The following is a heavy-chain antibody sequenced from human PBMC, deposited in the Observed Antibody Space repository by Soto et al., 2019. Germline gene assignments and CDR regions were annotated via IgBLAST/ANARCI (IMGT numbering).Heavy chain of an antibody. V-gene: IGHV1-58*01. CDR3: AALLPIAAAGEHFDY. D-gene: IGHD6-13*01. J-gene: IGHJ4*02. CDR2: IVVGSGNT. CDR1: GFTFTSSA. Sequence: SVKVSCKASGFTFTSSAVQWVRQARGQRLEWIGWIVVGSGNTNYAQKFQERVTITRDMSTSTAYMELSSLRSEDTAVYYCAALLPIAAAGEHFDYWGQGTLVTVSS.